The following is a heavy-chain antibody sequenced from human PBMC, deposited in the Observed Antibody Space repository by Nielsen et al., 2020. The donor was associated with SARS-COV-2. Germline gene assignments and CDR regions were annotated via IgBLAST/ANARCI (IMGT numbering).Heavy chain of an antibody. J-gene: IGHJ6*02. V-gene: IGHV3-30*18. Sequence: GESLKISCAASGFTFSSYGMHWVRQAPGKGLEWVAVISYDGSNKYYADSVKGRFTISRDNSKNTLYLQMNSLRAEDTAVYYCAKDLASPLWFGELLPKLYYYYGMDVWGQGTTVTVSS. CDR1: GFTFSSYG. CDR3: AKDLASPLWFGELLPKLYYYYGMDV. D-gene: IGHD3-10*01. CDR2: ISYDGSNK.